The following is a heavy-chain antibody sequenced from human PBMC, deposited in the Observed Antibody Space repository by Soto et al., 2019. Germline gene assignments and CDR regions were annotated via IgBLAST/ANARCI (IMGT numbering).Heavy chain of an antibody. V-gene: IGHV3-74*01. Sequence: SLRLSFAASGFTFSSYWMHWVRQAPGNGLVWVSRINSDGSSTSYADSVNGRFTISRDNAKNTLYLQMNSLRAEDTAVYYCARSRMGANRYYYCGMDVWGQGTPVTVSS. CDR2: INSDGSST. J-gene: IGHJ6*02. D-gene: IGHD1-26*01. CDR1: GFTFSSYW. CDR3: ARSRMGANRYYYCGMDV.